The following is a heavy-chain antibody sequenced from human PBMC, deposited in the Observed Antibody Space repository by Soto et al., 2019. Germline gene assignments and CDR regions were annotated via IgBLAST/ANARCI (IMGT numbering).Heavy chain of an antibody. J-gene: IGHJ4*02. Sequence: VASVKVSCKASGYTFTSYYMHWVRQAPGQGLEWMGIINPSGGSTSYAQKFQGRVTMTRDTSTSTVYMELTSLGSEDTAVYHCARGYCSSTSCQYYFDFWGQGTPVTV. V-gene: IGHV1-46*01. CDR2: INPSGGST. CDR1: GYTFTSYY. D-gene: IGHD2-2*01. CDR3: ARGYCSSTSCQYYFDF.